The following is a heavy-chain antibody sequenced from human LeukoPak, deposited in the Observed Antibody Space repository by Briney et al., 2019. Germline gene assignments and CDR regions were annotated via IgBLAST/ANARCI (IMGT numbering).Heavy chain of an antibody. V-gene: IGHV3-11*01. Sequence: GGSLRLSCAASGFTFSDYYMSWIRQAPGKGLEWVSYISSSGSTIYYADSVKGRFTISRDNAKSSLYLQMNSLRAEDTAVYYCAKASSGSYTYFDYWGQGTLVTVSS. CDR1: GFTFSDYY. CDR3: AKASSGSYTYFDY. CDR2: ISSSGSTI. D-gene: IGHD1-26*01. J-gene: IGHJ4*02.